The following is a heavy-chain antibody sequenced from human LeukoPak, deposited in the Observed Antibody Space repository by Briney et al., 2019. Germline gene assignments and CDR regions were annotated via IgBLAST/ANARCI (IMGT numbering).Heavy chain of an antibody. CDR2: INPNSGGT. CDR3: ARDGGSGSYEELDY. D-gene: IGHD1-26*01. Sequence: ASVTVSCKASGYTFTAYYMHWVRQAPGQGLEWMGWINPNSGGTNYAQKFQGRVTMTRDTSISTAYMELSRLRSDDTAVYYCARDGGSGSYEELDYWGQGTLVTVSS. J-gene: IGHJ4*02. CDR1: GYTFTAYY. V-gene: IGHV1-2*02.